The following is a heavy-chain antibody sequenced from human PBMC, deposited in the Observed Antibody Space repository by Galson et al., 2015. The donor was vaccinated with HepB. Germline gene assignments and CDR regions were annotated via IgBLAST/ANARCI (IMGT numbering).Heavy chain of an antibody. CDR2: ISGSGGST. CDR1: GFTFSSYA. D-gene: IGHD3-16*02. V-gene: IGHV3-23*01. Sequence: SLRLSCAASGFTFSSYAMSWVRQAPGKGLEWVSAISGSGGSTYYADSVKGRFTISRDNSKNTLYLQMNSLRAEDTAVYYCAKGDDYVWGSYRHKYYFDYWGQGTLVTVSS. J-gene: IGHJ4*02. CDR3: AKGDDYVWGSYRHKYYFDY.